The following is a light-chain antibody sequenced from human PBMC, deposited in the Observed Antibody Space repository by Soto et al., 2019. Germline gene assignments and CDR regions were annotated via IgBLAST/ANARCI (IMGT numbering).Light chain of an antibody. J-gene: IGKJ4*01. V-gene: IGKV3-15*01. CDR2: GAS. Sequence: IVMTQSPDILSVSPGERATLSCRASQSVSSNLAWYQQKPGQAPRLLIFGASTRATGVPARFSGSRSGTEFTLTINSLQSEDFAVYYCQRYNNWPLTFGGGTKVDIK. CDR1: QSVSSN. CDR3: QRYNNWPLT.